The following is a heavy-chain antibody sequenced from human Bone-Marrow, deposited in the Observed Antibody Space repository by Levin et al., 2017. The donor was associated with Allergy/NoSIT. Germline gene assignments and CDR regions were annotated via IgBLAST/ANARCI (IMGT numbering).Heavy chain of an antibody. CDR3: AREIGPGRRSGSYPFDY. CDR2: TYYRSKWYN. J-gene: IGHJ4*02. CDR1: GDSVSSNSAA. D-gene: IGHD3-10*01. Sequence: SQTLSLTCAISGDSVSSNSAAWNWIRQSPSRGLEWLGRTYYRSKWYNDYAVSVKSRITINPDTSKNQFSLQLNSVTPEDTAVYYCAREIGPGRRSGSYPFDYWGQGTLVTVSS. V-gene: IGHV6-1*01.